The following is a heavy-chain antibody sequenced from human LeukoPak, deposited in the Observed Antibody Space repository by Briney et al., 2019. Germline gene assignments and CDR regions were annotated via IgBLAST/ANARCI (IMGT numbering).Heavy chain of an antibody. D-gene: IGHD6-6*01. J-gene: IGHJ4*02. CDR3: ARPTCSSSLEFDY. CDR1: GYSFTKYW. CDR2: IFPGNSDT. V-gene: IGHV5-51*01. Sequence: GESLKISCKASGYSFTKYWIGWVRQMPGKGLEWMAIIFPGNSDTRYSPSFQGQVTISADKSISTAYLQWSSLKASDTAMYYCARPTCSSSLEFDYWGQGTLVTVSS.